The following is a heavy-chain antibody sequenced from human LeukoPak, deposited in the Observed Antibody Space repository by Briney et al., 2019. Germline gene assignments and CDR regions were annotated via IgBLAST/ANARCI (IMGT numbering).Heavy chain of an antibody. CDR2: ISAYNGNT. CDR3: ARGQAPYDSSGCFDY. Sequence: EASVKVSCKASGYTFTSYGISWVRQAPGQGLEWMGWISAYNGNTNYAQKLQGRVTMTTDTSTSTAYMELRSLRSDDTAVYYCARGQAPYDSSGCFDYWGQGTLVTVSS. J-gene: IGHJ4*02. V-gene: IGHV1-18*01. D-gene: IGHD3-22*01. CDR1: GYTFTSYG.